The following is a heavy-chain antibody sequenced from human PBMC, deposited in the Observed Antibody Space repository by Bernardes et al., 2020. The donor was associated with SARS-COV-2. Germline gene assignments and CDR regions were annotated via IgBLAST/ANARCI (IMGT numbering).Heavy chain of an antibody. J-gene: IGHJ5*02. V-gene: IGHV4-39*01. CDR3: ARHDYREQQLENNWFDP. Sequence: GSLRLSCAVSGFSVRTKYMTWIRQPPGKGLEWIGTICYCGTTYYNPSLKSRVTISGDTSKNHFSLNLRSVTAADTAVYFCARHDYREQQLENNWFDPWGQGILVTVSS. CDR1: GFSVRTKY. D-gene: IGHD6-13*01. CDR2: ICYCGTT.